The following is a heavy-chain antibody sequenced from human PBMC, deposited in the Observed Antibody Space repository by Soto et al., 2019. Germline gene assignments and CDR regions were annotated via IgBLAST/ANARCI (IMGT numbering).Heavy chain of an antibody. CDR2: ISGSGSPT. J-gene: IGHJ6*02. D-gene: IGHD1-26*01. Sequence: GSLRLSCAASGFTFSSYSMAWVRQAPGRGLEWVSAISGSGSPTYYADSVKGRFTISRDNSKNTLYLQMNSLRADDTAVYYCARDMSGGTYNYYYGMDVWGQGTTVTVSS. CDR1: GFTFSSYS. V-gene: IGHV3-23*01. CDR3: ARDMSGGTYNYYYGMDV.